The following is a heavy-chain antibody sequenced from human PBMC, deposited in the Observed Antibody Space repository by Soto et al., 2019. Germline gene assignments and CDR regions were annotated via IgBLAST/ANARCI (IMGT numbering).Heavy chain of an antibody. CDR2: LSHDGSEN. V-gene: IGHV3-30-3*01. Sequence: PGGSLRLSCAASRFIFNKYAMNWVRQAPGKGLEWVAVLSHDGSENYYAASVKGRFTITRDNSKNTLYLQMNSLRTEDTAVYFCARAAAYFYSYYYAMDVWGQGTTVTVSS. J-gene: IGHJ6*02. D-gene: IGHD6-13*01. CDR3: ARAAAYFYSYYYAMDV. CDR1: RFIFNKYA.